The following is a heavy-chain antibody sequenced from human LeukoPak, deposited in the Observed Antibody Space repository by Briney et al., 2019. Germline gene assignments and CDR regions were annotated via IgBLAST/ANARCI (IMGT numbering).Heavy chain of an antibody. V-gene: IGHV3-23*01. CDR3: AKAPYYYGSGSGIDY. D-gene: IGHD3-10*01. Sequence: GGSLRLSCAASGFTFSSYAMSWVRQAPGKGLEWVSAISGSGGSTYYADSVKGRFTISRDNSKNTLYLKMTGRRAKDTAVYYCAKAPYYYGSGSGIDYWGQRTLVTVSS. J-gene: IGHJ4*02. CDR2: ISGSGGST. CDR1: GFTFSSYA.